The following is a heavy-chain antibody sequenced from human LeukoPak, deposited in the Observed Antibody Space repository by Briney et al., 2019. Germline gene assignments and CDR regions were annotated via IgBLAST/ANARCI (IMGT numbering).Heavy chain of an antibody. D-gene: IGHD3-3*01. Sequence: GGSLRLSCAASGFTFSSYSMNWVRQAPGKGLEWVSSISSSSSYIYYADSVKGRFTISRDNAKNSLYLQMNSLRAEDTAVYYCARDAVRSYDFWSGYRGDAFDIWGQGIMVTVSS. V-gene: IGHV3-21*01. CDR2: ISSSSSYI. CDR1: GFTFSSYS. J-gene: IGHJ3*02. CDR3: ARDAVRSYDFWSGYRGDAFDI.